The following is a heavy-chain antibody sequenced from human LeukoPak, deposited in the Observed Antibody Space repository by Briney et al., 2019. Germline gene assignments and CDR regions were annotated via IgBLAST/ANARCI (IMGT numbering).Heavy chain of an antibody. CDR2: ISSSGSPV. J-gene: IGHJ4*02. CDR1: GFTFSSYE. CDR3: AAKEGTRSDFDY. V-gene: IGHV3-48*03. Sequence: GGSLRLSCAASGFTFSSYEMNWVRQAPGKWLEWVSYISSSGSPVYYPDSVKGRFSISRDNAENSLYLQINSLRVEDTAVYYCAAKEGTRSDFDYWGQGILVTVSS. D-gene: IGHD1-14*01.